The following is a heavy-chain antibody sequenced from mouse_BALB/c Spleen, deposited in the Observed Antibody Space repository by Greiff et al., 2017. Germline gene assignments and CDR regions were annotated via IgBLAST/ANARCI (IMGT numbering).Heavy chain of an antibody. CDR1: GDSITSGY. V-gene: IGHV3-8*02. CDR3: TRGDGYYPWCAY. Sequence: EVKLMESGPSLVKPSQTLSLTCSVTGDSITSGYWNWIRKFPGNKLEYMGYISYSGSTYYNPSLKSRISITRDTSKNQYYLQLNSVTTEDTATYYWTRGDGYYPWCAYWGQGTLVTVSA. D-gene: IGHD2-3*01. J-gene: IGHJ3*01. CDR2: ISYSGST.